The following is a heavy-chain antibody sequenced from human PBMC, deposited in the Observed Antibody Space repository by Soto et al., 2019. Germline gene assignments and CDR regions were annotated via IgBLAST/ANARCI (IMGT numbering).Heavy chain of an antibody. Sequence: SETLSLTCAVYGGSFSGYYWSWIRQPPGKGLEWIGYIYYSGSTYYNPSLKSRVTISVDTSKNQFSLKLSSVTAADTAVYYCARERPDGARLGPWGQGTLVTVSS. CDR3: ARERPDGARLGP. CDR1: GGSFSGYY. J-gene: IGHJ5*02. D-gene: IGHD6-6*01. CDR2: IYYSGST. V-gene: IGHV4-30-4*08.